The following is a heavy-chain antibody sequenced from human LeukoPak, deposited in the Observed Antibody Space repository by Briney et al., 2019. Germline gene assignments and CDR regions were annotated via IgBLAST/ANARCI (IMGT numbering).Heavy chain of an antibody. CDR3: ARRSPLDDAFDI. J-gene: IGHJ3*02. D-gene: IGHD3-3*01. CDR2: IYYSGST. CDR1: SGSIGSSVYY. V-gene: IGHV4-39*02. Sequence: PSETLSLTCTVSSGSIGSSVYYWGWIRQPPGKGLEWVGSIYYSGSTYYNPSLRSRVTISVDTSENHFSLKLSSVTAADTAVYYCARRSPLDDAFDIWGQGTMVTVSS.